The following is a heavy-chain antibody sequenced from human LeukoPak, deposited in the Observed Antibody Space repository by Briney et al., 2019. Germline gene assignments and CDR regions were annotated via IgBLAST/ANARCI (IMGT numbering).Heavy chain of an antibody. CDR3: AKDRLLRFPYFDY. V-gene: IGHV3-23*01. Sequence: GGSLRHSCPASGFTFSTYAMSWVRPAPGKGLEWVSAISGGGTSTYYADSVKGRFTISRDNSKKTLYLQMNSLRAEDTAVYYCAKDRLLRFPYFDYWGQGTLVTVSS. D-gene: IGHD3-3*01. CDR2: ISGGGTST. J-gene: IGHJ4*02. CDR1: GFTFSTYA.